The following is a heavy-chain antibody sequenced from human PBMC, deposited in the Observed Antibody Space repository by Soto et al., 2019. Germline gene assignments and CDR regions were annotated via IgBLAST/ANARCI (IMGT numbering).Heavy chain of an antibody. Sequence: GESLKISCKGSGYSFTSYWISWVRQMPGKVLEWMGRIDPSDSYTNYSPSFQGHVTISADKSISTAYLQWSSLKASDTAMYYCARRPRMDCSSTSCYSYYYYYGMDVWGQGXTVTVYS. CDR1: GYSFTSYW. V-gene: IGHV5-10-1*01. CDR3: ARRPRMDCSSTSCYSYYYYYGMDV. CDR2: IDPSDSYT. D-gene: IGHD2-2*01. J-gene: IGHJ6*02.